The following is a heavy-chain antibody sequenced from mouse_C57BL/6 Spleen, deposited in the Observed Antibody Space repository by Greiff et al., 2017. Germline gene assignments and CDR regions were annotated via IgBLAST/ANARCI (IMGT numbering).Heavy chain of an antibody. CDR2: ISYSGST. J-gene: IGHJ2*01. D-gene: IGHD1-1*01. V-gene: IGHV3-1*01. Sequence: EVKLQESGPGMVKPSQSLSLTCTVTGYSITSGYDWHWIRHFPGNKLEWMGYISYSGSTNYNPSLKSRISITHDTSKNHFFLKLNSVTTEDTATYYCARAPYGGYFDYWGQGTTLTVSS. CDR1: GYSITSGYD. CDR3: ARAPYGGYFDY.